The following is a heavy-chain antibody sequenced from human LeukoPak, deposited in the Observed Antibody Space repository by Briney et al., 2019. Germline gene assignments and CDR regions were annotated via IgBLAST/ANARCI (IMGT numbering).Heavy chain of an antibody. CDR3: ASHLVGEYYFDY. Sequence: PGGSLRLSCKASGFPFSSYGMHWVRQAPGKGLEWLTVIWPEGTTTYYADSVKGRFTVSRDNSKNTLYLQMNSLRAEDTAVYYCASHLVGEYYFDYWGQGTLVTVSS. CDR2: IWPEGTTT. J-gene: IGHJ4*02. V-gene: IGHV3-30*02. CDR1: GFPFSSYG. D-gene: IGHD1-26*01.